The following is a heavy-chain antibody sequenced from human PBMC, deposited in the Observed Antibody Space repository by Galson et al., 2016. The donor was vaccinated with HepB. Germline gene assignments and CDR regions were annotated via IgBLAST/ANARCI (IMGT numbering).Heavy chain of an antibody. J-gene: IGHJ5*02. CDR2: INPKSGGT. CDR3: AVGWFDP. Sequence: SCKASGYTFTSYYLHWVRQAPGQGFEWMGWINPKSGGTNYPQKFQGRVTMTRDTSTSTAYMELSRLKSDDTAVYYCAVGWFDPWGQGTLVTVSS. D-gene: IGHD1-26*01. V-gene: IGHV1-2*02. CDR1: GYTFTSYY.